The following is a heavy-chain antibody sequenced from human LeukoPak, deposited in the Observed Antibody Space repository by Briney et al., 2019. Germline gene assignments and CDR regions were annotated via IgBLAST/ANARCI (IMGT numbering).Heavy chain of an antibody. CDR1: GGSISSYY. Sequence: SETLSLTCTVSGGSISSYYWGWIRQPAGKGLEWIGRIYTSGSTNYDASLKSRVSMSVDTSKNQFSLKLSSVTAADTAVFYCARENSGSYREFDYWGQGTLVTVSS. J-gene: IGHJ4*02. V-gene: IGHV4-4*07. CDR3: ARENSGSYREFDY. CDR2: IYTSGST. D-gene: IGHD1-26*01.